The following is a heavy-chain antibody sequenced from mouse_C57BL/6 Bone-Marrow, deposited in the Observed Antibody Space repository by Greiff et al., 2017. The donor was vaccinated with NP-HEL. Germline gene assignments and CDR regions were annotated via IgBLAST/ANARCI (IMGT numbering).Heavy chain of an antibody. Sequence: QVQLQQSGPELVKPGASVKISCKASGYSFTSYYIHWVKQRPGQGLEWIGWIYPGSGNTKYNEKFKGKATLTADTSSSTAYMQLSSLTSEDSAVYYCAPHYFYAMDYWGQGTSVTVSS. D-gene: IGHD1-2*01. CDR3: APHYFYAMDY. CDR1: GYSFTSYY. V-gene: IGHV1-66*01. J-gene: IGHJ4*01. CDR2: IYPGSGNT.